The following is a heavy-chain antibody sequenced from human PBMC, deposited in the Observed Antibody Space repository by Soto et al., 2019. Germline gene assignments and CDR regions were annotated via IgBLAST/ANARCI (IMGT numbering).Heavy chain of an antibody. V-gene: IGHV3-11*01. CDR3: ARFRGGGYYNF. J-gene: IGHJ4*02. CDR1: GFTLSDYY. D-gene: IGHD3-22*01. CDR2: ISISGTTI. Sequence: QVQLVESGGGLVKPGGSLRLSCAASGFTLSDYYMTWIRQAPGKGLEWVSDISISGTTIHYADSVRGRFTISRDNAKNSRWLQMNTLRAEDTAVYYCARFRGGGYYNFWGQGTLVTVSS.